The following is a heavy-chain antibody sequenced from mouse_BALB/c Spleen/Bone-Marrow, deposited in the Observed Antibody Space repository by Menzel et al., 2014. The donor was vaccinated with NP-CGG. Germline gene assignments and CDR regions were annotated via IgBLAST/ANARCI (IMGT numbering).Heavy chain of an antibody. CDR3: ARGTYRYYFDY. CDR2: ILPGSGTT. D-gene: IGHD2-14*01. CDR1: GYTFSSYW. V-gene: IGHV1-9*01. J-gene: IGHJ2*01. Sequence: QVQLQQSGAELMKPGASVKISCKATGYTFSSYWIEWVKQRPGHGLEWIGEILPGSGTTNYNEKFKSKATFTADTSSNTAYMQLSSLTSEDSAVYYCARGTYRYYFDYWGQGTTLTVSS.